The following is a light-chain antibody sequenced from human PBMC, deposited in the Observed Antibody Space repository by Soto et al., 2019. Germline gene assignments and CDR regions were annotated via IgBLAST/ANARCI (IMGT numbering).Light chain of an antibody. J-gene: IGLJ2*01. CDR3: GTWDARLGAVV. Sequence: QSVLTQPPSVSAAPGQKVTISCSGSSSNIGNNYVSWYQQLPGTAPKLVIYDNGKRPSGIPDRFSGSRSGTSATLGITGLQTGDEADYYCGTWDARLGAVVFGGGTKLTVL. V-gene: IGLV1-51*01. CDR2: DNG. CDR1: SSNIGNNY.